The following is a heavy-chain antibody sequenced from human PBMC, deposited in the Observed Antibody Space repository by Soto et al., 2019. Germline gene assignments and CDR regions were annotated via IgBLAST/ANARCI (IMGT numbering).Heavy chain of an antibody. V-gene: IGHV4-34*01. CDR3: ARGRRSSSWYRGPYYYYGMDV. CDR2: INHSGST. Sequence: SDTLSLTCAVYCGSFSGYYWSWIRQPPGKGLEWIGEINHSGSTNYNPSLKSRVTISVDTSKNQFSLKLSSVTAADTAVYYCARGRRSSSWYRGPYYYYGMDVWGQGTTVTVSS. CDR1: CGSFSGYY. D-gene: IGHD6-13*01. J-gene: IGHJ6*02.